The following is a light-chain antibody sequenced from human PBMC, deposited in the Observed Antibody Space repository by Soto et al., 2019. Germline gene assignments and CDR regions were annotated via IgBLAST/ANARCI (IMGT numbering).Light chain of an antibody. V-gene: IGKV1-39*01. J-gene: IGKJ5*01. CDR1: QSIGIY. Sequence: DIQMTQSPSSLSASVGDRVTISCRAGQSIGIYLNWYQQKAGRAAKLLIHTTSSLQSGVPSRFSGSGSGTDFTLTISGLQPEDFATYYCQHDYSAPTFVQGTRLEIK. CDR2: TTS. CDR3: QHDYSAPT.